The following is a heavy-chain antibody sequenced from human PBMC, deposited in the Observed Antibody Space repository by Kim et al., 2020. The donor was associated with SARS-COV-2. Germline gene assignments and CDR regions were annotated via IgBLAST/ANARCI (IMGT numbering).Heavy chain of an antibody. V-gene: IGHV5-51*01. J-gene: IGHJ4*02. Sequence: PAVQGQVTISADKSISTAYLQWSSLKASDTAMYYCARQPGVYSSSPFDYWGQGTLVTVSS. CDR3: ARQPGVYSSSPFDY. D-gene: IGHD6-6*01.